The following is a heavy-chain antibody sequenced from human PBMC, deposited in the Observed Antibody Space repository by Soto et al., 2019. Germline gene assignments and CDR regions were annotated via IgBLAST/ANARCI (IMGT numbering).Heavy chain of an antibody. CDR2: INRGGSNI. Sequence: QVQLVESGGGLVKPAGSLRLSCTASGFTFTDHYMTWIRQPPGKGLEWVSYINRGGSNIYYADSGRGRFTISRDNAKNAVYLQMSSRRTEDRAIYNCARDIRGANWGQGTLVIVSS. CDR1: GFTFTDHY. D-gene: IGHD3-10*01. J-gene: IGHJ4*02. CDR3: ARDIRGAN. V-gene: IGHV3-11*01.